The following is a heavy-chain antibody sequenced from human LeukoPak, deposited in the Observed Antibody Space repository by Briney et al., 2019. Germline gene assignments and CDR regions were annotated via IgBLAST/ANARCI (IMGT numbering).Heavy chain of an antibody. CDR1: GLPFSNYA. Sequence: GGSLRLSCAASGLPFSNYAMTWVRQAPGKGLEWVSAIIGSGSRTYYADSVRGRFTISRDNTKDTLYLQMDSLRAEDTAVYYCASPLRYFDWFHIDYWGQGTLVTVSS. CDR2: IIGSGSRT. CDR3: ASPLRYFDWFHIDY. D-gene: IGHD3-9*01. J-gene: IGHJ4*02. V-gene: IGHV3-23*01.